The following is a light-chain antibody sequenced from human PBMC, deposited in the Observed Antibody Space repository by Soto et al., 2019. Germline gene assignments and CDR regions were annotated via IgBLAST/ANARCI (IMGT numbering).Light chain of an antibody. CDR3: QHYNSYSEA. V-gene: IGKV1-5*03. J-gene: IGKJ1*01. CDR2: KAS. CDR1: QTISSW. Sequence: DIQMTQSPSTLSGSVGDRVTITCRASQTISSWLAWYQQKPGKAPKLLIYKASTLKSGVPSRFSGSGSGTEFTITISSLQPDDFATYYCQHYNSYSEAFGQGPKVEL.